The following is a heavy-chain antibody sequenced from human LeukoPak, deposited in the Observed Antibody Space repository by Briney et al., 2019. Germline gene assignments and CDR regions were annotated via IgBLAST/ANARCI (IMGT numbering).Heavy chain of an antibody. Sequence: SETLSLTCTVSGGSISSGDYYWSWIRQPPGKGLEWIGYIYYSGSTYYNPSLKSRVTISVDTSKNQFSLKLSSVTAADTAVYYCARDRWGYGDHDYWGQGTLVTVSS. CDR1: GGSISSGDYY. CDR3: ARDRWGYGDHDY. J-gene: IGHJ4*02. D-gene: IGHD4-17*01. V-gene: IGHV4-30-4*01. CDR2: IYYSGST.